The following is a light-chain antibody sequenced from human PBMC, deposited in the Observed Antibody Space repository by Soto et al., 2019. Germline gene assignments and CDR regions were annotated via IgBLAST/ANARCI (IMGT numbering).Light chain of an antibody. CDR1: QSVVYSSNNKNY. CDR2: WAS. V-gene: IGKV4-1*01. CDR3: QQYYTTPWT. Sequence: DIVMPQSPDSLAVSLCERSPLNXNCCQSVVYSSNNKNYLAWYQQKPGQPPKALIYWASTRESGVPDRFSGSGSGTDFTLTISSLQAEDVAVYYCQQYYTTPWTFGQGTKVDIK. J-gene: IGKJ1*01.